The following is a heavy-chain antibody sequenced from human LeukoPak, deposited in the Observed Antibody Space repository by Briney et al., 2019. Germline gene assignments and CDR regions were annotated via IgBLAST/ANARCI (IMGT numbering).Heavy chain of an antibody. J-gene: IGHJ6*02. V-gene: IGHV1-8*01. D-gene: IGHD2-15*01. CDR2: MNPNSGNT. Sequence: ASVKVSCKASGYTFSSDDINWVRQATGQGLEWMGWMNPNSGNTGYVQKFQGRVTMTRNTSISTAYMELSSLRSDDTAVYYRARAKTKVVVATVYYYYGMDVWGQGTTVTVSS. CDR1: GYTFSSDD. CDR3: ARAKTKVVVATVYYYYGMDV.